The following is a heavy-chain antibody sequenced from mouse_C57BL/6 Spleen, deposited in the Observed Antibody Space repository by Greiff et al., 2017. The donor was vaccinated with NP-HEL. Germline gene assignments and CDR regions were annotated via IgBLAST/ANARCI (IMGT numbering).Heavy chain of an antibody. V-gene: IGHV1-81*01. CDR1: GYTFTSYG. J-gene: IGHJ2*01. CDR2: IYPRSGNT. CDR3: ASVPGPYYFDY. Sequence: QVQLKESGAELARPGASVKLSCKASGYTFTSYGISWVKQRTGQGLEWIGEIYPRSGNTYYNEKFKDKATLTADKSSSTAYMELRSLTSVDSAVYYCASVPGPYYFDYWGQGTTLTVSS.